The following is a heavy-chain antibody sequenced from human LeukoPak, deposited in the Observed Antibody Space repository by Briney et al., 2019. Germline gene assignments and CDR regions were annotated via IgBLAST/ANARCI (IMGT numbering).Heavy chain of an antibody. CDR3: AREPAYGSGSYPLDY. V-gene: IGHV3-7*01. J-gene: IGHJ4*02. D-gene: IGHD3-10*01. CDR2: IKYDGREK. Sequence: PGGSLRLSCAASGFTVSSNYMSWVRQAPGKGLEWVANIKYDGREKYYVDSVRGRFTISRDNAKNSLYLQMNSLRAEDTAVYYCAREPAYGSGSYPLDYWGQGTLVTVSS. CDR1: GFTVSSNY.